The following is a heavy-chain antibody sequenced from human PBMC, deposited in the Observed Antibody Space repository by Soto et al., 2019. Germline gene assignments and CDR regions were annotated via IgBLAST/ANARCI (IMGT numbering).Heavy chain of an antibody. D-gene: IGHD4-17*01. CDR1: GYTFTSYY. V-gene: IGHV1-46*01. CDR2: INPSGGST. J-gene: IGHJ2*01. Sequence: GXSVKVSCNASGYTFTSYYMDLVRQAPGQGLEWMGIINPSGGSTSYEQKFQGRVTMTRDTSTSTVYMELSRLRSEDTAVYYCARQYGGHWYFELWGRGTLVTVSS. CDR3: ARQYGGHWYFEL.